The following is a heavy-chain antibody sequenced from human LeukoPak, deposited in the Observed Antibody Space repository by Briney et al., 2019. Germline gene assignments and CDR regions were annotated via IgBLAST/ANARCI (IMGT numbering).Heavy chain of an antibody. J-gene: IGHJ3*02. CDR1: GFTFSSYA. CDR3: ARADTLDAFDI. V-gene: IGHV3-30*04. D-gene: IGHD2-2*02. CDR2: ISYDGSNK. Sequence: GRSLRLSCAASGFTFSSYAVHWVRQAPGKGLEWVAVISYDGSNKYYADSVKGRFTISRDNSKNTLYLQMNSLRAEDTAVYYCARADTLDAFDIWGQGTMVTVSS.